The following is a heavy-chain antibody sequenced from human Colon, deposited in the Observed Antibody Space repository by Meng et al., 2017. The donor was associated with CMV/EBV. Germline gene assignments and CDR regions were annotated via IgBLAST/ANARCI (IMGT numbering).Heavy chain of an antibody. V-gene: IGHV3-23*01. CDR1: GFTCSNSA. CDR2: ISGNGGST. CDR3: SKGGWNGYFDY. D-gene: IGHD1-1*01. Sequence: LSCAASGFTCSNSAMSWVRQAPGKGLEWVSAISGNGGSTYSMDSVKGRFSISRENSKSTLYLQMNSLRAEDTAVYFCSKGGWNGYFDYWGRGILVTVSS. J-gene: IGHJ4*02.